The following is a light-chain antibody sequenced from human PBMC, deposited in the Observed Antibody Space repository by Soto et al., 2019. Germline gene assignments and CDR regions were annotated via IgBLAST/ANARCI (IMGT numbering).Light chain of an antibody. V-gene: IGKV1-5*01. CDR2: DAS. CDR3: QQYKSYLYT. Sequence: DIQMTQSPSTLSASVGDRVTITCRASQSISSWLAWYQQKPGKAPKLLIYDASSLDSGVPSRFSGSGSGTEFTLSISSLQPDDFATYFCQQYKSYLYTFGQGTKLEI. CDR1: QSISSW. J-gene: IGKJ2*01.